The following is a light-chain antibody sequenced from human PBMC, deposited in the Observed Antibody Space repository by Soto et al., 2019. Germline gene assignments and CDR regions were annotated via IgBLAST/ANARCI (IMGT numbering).Light chain of an antibody. J-gene: IGKJ2*01. Sequence: IVLTQSPGTLSLSPGETAILSCRASQSVTSSNLAWYQQRPGQAPRLLIYGACNRATGIAERFSGSGSGADFRLTISRLEPEDFAVYYCQHYGASQYTFGQGTKLELK. CDR3: QHYGASQYT. V-gene: IGKV3-20*01. CDR2: GAC. CDR1: QSVTSSN.